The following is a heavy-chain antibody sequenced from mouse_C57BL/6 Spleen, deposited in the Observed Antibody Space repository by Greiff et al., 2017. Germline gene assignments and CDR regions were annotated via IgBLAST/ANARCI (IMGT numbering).Heavy chain of an antibody. Sequence: LVESGPELVKPGASVKISCTASGYAFSSSWMNWVKQRPGKGLEWIGRIYPGDGATNYNGKFKGKATLTADKSSSTAYMQLSSLTSEDSAVYCCARGRGSSGDFDYWSQGTTLTVSS. J-gene: IGHJ2*01. D-gene: IGHD3-2*02. CDR2: IYPGDGAT. CDR1: GYAFSSSW. CDR3: ARGRGSSGDFDY. V-gene: IGHV1-82*01.